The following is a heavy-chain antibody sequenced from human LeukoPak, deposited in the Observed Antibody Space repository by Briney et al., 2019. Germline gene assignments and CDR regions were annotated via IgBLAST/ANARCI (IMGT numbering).Heavy chain of an antibody. Sequence: PGGSLRLSCAASGFTFSSYSMNWVRQAPGKGLEWVSAISGSGGGTYYADSVKGRFTISRDNSKNTLHLQMNSLRAEDTAVYYCAKGDYYDSSGYLDYWGQGTLVTVSS. CDR3: AKGDYYDSSGYLDY. J-gene: IGHJ4*02. CDR2: ISGSGGGT. V-gene: IGHV3-23*01. CDR1: GFTFSSYS. D-gene: IGHD3-22*01.